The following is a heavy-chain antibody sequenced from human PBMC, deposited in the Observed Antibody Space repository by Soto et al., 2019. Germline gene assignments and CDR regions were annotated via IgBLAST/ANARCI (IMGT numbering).Heavy chain of an antibody. CDR3: GRDPYCSGGSCESWFDP. V-gene: IGHV1-46*01. Sequence: ASVKVSCKESGYTFTSYYMHWVRQAPGQRLEWMGIINPSGGSTSYGQKFQGRVTMTRDTSTSTAYMELSSLGSEDTAVYYCGRDPYCSGGSCESWFDPWGQGTLVTVSS. J-gene: IGHJ5*02. CDR2: INPSGGST. CDR1: GYTFTSYY. D-gene: IGHD2-15*01.